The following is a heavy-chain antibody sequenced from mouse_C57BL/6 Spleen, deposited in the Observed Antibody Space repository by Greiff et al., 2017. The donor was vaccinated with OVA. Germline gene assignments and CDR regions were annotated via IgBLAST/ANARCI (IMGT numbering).Heavy chain of an antibody. CDR1: GYSITSGYY. J-gene: IGHJ1*03. Sequence: EVKLMESGPGLVKPSQSLSLTCFVTGYSITSGYYWNWIRQFPGNKLEWMGYISYDGSNNYNPSLKNRISITRDTSKNQFFLKLNSVTTEDTATYYCARDPYWYFDVWGTGTTVTVSS. V-gene: IGHV3-6*01. CDR3: ARDPYWYFDV. CDR2: ISYDGSN.